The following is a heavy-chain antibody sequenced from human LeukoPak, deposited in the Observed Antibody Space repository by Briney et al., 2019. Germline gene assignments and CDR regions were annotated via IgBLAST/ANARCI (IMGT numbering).Heavy chain of an antibody. CDR1: GYTFTSYG. J-gene: IGHJ4*02. V-gene: IGHV1-18*01. CDR2: ISGYNGNT. Sequence: ASVKVSCKASGYTFTSYGISWVRQAPGQGLEWMGWISGYNGNTKYGQNLQGRVTMTADRSTSTAYMELRSLRSDDTAVYYCATVASGVQPIPRYWGQGTLVTVSP. D-gene: IGHD6-13*01. CDR3: ATVASGVQPIPRY.